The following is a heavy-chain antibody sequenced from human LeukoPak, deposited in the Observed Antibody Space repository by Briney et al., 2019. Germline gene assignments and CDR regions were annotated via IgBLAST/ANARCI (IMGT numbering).Heavy chain of an antibody. D-gene: IGHD2-15*01. V-gene: IGHV3-7*02. J-gene: IGHJ5*01. CDR2: IKQDGSEK. CDR3: ALLHTFGFLAS. CDR1: GVMFSIYS. Sequence: GGSLRLSCADSGVMFSIYSPTCVRQAPGKGLEWVANIKQDGSEKYYVDSVKGRFTISRDNAKNSVYLQMNSLRAEDTAVYYCALLHTFGFLASWG.